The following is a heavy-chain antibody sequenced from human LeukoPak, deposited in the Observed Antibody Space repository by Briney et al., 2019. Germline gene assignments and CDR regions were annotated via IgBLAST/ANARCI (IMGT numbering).Heavy chain of an antibody. CDR1: GFTFRDHY. J-gene: IGHJ4*02. CDR3: ARGPTGSYSNFDY. Sequence: GGSLRLSCAASGFTFRDHYMDWVRQAPGKGLGWVGRARNKANSHTTEYAASVKGRFTISRDDSKNSLYLQMNSLKTEDTAVYYCARGPTGSYSNFDYWGQGTLVTVSS. CDR2: ARNKANSHTT. V-gene: IGHV3-72*01. D-gene: IGHD1-26*01.